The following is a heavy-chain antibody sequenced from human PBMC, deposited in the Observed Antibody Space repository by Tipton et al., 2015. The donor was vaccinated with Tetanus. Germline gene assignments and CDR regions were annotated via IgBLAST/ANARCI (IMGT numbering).Heavy chain of an antibody. CDR3: ARERTRGGDSDFGVAN. Sequence: GLVKPSQTLSLTCTVSGASVSSGDSHRTWIRQHPGEGLEWIGDIHYSGGSKYNPSLKSRLTMSLDTSQNQFSLRLSSVTAADTAVYYCARERTRGGDSDFGVANWGQGTLVTVSS. J-gene: IGHJ4*02. CDR1: GASVSSGDSH. D-gene: IGHD4/OR15-4a*01. CDR2: IHYSGGS. V-gene: IGHV4-31*03.